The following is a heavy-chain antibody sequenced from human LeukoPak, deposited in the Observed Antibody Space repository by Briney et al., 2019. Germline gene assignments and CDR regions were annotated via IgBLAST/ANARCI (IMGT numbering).Heavy chain of an antibody. CDR1: GGSISNYY. Sequence: SETLSLTCTVSGGSISNYYWSWIRQPPGKGLEWIGYIYYSGSTNYNPSLKSRVTISVDTSKNQFSLKLSSVTAADTAVYYCARRDHYEVKAFDIWGQGTMVTVSS. CDR2: IYYSGST. J-gene: IGHJ3*02. D-gene: IGHD4-17*01. V-gene: IGHV4-59*08. CDR3: ARRDHYEVKAFDI.